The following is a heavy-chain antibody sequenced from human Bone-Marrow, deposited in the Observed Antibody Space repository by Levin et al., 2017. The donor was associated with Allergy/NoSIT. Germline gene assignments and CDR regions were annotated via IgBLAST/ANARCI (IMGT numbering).Heavy chain of an antibody. D-gene: IGHD5-18*01. CDR3: ATVDTAMAGRFDY. CDR1: GGSISSYY. V-gene: IGHV4-59*08. J-gene: IGHJ4*02. CDR2: IYYSGST. Sequence: SQTLSLTCTVSGGSISSYYWSWIRQPPGKGLEWIWYIYYSGSTNYNPSLKSRVTISVDTSKNQFSLKLSSVTAADTAVYYCATVDTAMAGRFDYWGQGTLVTVSS.